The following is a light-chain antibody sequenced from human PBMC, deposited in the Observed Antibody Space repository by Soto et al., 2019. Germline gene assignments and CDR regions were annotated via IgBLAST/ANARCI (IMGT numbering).Light chain of an antibody. CDR1: ESISRW. V-gene: IGKV1-5*03. Sequence: THIARAPGTLCVAVESRDTSTFRASESISRWLAWYQQKPGKAPKLLIYKASSLESGVPSRFSGSGSGTEFTLTINSLQADDFATYYCQQHNSFSITVGQGTRLEIK. CDR2: KAS. CDR3: QQHNSFSIT. J-gene: IGKJ5*01.